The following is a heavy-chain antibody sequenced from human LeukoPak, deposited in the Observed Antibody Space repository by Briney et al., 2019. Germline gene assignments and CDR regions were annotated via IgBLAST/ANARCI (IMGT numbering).Heavy chain of an antibody. CDR2: ISDSGGNT. J-gene: IGHJ5*02. Sequence: PGGSLRLSCAASGFTFSSYAMSWVRQAPGKGLEWVSGISDSGGNTYYAGSVKGRFTISRDNSKNMLYLQMNGLRAEDTAVYYCAKKIPTSFDPWGQGTLVTVSS. CDR3: AKKIPTSFDP. CDR1: GFTFSSYA. V-gene: IGHV3-23*01.